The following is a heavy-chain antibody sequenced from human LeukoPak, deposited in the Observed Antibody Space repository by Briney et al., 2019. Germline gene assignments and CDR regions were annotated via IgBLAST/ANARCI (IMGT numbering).Heavy chain of an antibody. CDR3: AKDLNYYCGSGSFDY. CDR1: GFTFSSYA. J-gene: IGHJ4*02. Sequence: PGGSLRLSCAASGFTFSSYAMSGVRQAPGRGLEWVSAISGSGGSTYYADSVKGRFTISRDNAKNSLYLQMNSLRAEDTAVYYCAKDLNYYCGSGSFDYWGQGTLVTVSS. CDR2: ISGSGGST. V-gene: IGHV3-23*01. D-gene: IGHD3-10*01.